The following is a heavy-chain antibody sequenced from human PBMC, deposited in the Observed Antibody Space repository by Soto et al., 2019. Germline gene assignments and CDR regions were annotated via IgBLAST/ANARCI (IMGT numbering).Heavy chain of an antibody. J-gene: IGHJ4*02. CDR2: INHSGST. D-gene: IGHD6-6*01. CDR1: GGSFSGYY. CDR3: ARDLYSSSPFGY. Sequence: PSETLSLTCAVYGGSFSGYYWSWIRQPPGKGLEWIGEINHSGSTNYNPSLKSRVTISVDTSKNQFSLKLSSVTAADTAVYYCARDLYSSSPFGYWCQGTLVTVS. V-gene: IGHV4-34*01.